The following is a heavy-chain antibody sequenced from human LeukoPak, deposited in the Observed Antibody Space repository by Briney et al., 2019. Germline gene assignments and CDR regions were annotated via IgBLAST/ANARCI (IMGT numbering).Heavy chain of an antibody. J-gene: IGHJ4*02. CDR2: ISGSGGGV. V-gene: IGHV3-23*01. Sequence: QAGGSLRLSCAASGFTFSSYDMTWVRQVPGKGLEWVSAISGSGGGVYYADSVKGRFTISRDNSKNTLYLHLNSLRAEDTAVYYCAKLTDSGGYYPFDYWGQGTLVTVSS. CDR3: AKLTDSGGYYPFDY. D-gene: IGHD3-10*01. CDR1: GFTFSSYD.